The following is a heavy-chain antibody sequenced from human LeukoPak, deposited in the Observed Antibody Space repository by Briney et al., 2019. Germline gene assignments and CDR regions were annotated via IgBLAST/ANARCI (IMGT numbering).Heavy chain of an antibody. J-gene: IGHJ4*02. Sequence: ASETLSLTCTVSGGSISSYYWSWIRQPPGKGLEWIGYIYYSGSTNYNPSLKSRVTISVDTSKNQFSLQLTSVTAADTAVYYCASGYDFWSGQQFDYWGQGSLVTVSS. D-gene: IGHD3-3*01. V-gene: IGHV4-59*01. CDR2: IYYSGST. CDR1: GGSISSYY. CDR3: ASGYDFWSGQQFDY.